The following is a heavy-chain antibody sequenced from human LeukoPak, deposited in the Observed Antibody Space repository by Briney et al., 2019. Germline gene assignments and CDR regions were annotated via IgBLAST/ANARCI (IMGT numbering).Heavy chain of an antibody. Sequence: GASVKVSCKASGYTFTSYGISWVRQAPGQGLEWMGGIIPIFGTANYAQKFQGRVTITADESTSTAYMELSSLRSEDTAVYYCASAGTPYSSGWYVPRDYYYYGMDVWGQGTTVTVSS. CDR2: IIPIFGTA. V-gene: IGHV1-69*13. J-gene: IGHJ6*02. D-gene: IGHD6-19*01. CDR3: ASAGTPYSSGWYVPRDYYYYGMDV. CDR1: GYTFTSYG.